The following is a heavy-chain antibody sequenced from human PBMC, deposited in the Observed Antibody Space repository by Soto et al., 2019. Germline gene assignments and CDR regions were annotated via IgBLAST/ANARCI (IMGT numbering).Heavy chain of an antibody. CDR2: ISYDGSNK. J-gene: IGHJ4*02. D-gene: IGHD3-22*01. CDR1: GFTFSSYA. Sequence: GWSLRLSCAASGFTFSSYAMHLVRQAPGKGLEWVAFISYDGSNKYYADSVKGRFTISRDNSKNTLYLQMNSLRAEDTAVYYCARASDSSGYYLEYWGKGTQVTVSS. CDR3: ARASDSSGYYLEY. V-gene: IGHV3-30-3*01.